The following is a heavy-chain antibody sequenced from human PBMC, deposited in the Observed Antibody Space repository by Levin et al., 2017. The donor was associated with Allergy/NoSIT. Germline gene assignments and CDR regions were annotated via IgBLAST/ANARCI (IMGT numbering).Heavy chain of an antibody. D-gene: IGHD6-19*01. CDR1: GYSFTNYA. CDR3: ASDITVAGSKAMDV. V-gene: IGHV7-4-1*02. J-gene: IGHJ6*02. Sequence: GESLKISCKASGYSFTNYAVNWLRQAPGQGPEWMGWISTKTGIPRYAQGFRGRFDFSLETSVSTANLQISSLKAEDTAVYYCASDITVAGSKAMDVWGQGTTVTVSS. CDR2: ISTKTGIP.